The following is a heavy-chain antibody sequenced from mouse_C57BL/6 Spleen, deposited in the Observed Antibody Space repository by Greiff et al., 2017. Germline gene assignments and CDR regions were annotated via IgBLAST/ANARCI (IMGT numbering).Heavy chain of an antibody. CDR1: GFTFSSYA. D-gene: IGHD1-1*01. J-gene: IGHJ2*01. V-gene: IGHV5-4*01. Sequence: EVQGVESGGGLVKPGGSLKLSCAASGFTFSSYAMSWVRQTPEKRLEWVATISDGGSYTYYPDNVKGRFTISRDNAKNNLYLQMSHLKSEDTAIYYCARDHITTVTLFDYWGQGTTLTVSS. CDR2: ISDGGSYT. CDR3: ARDHITTVTLFDY.